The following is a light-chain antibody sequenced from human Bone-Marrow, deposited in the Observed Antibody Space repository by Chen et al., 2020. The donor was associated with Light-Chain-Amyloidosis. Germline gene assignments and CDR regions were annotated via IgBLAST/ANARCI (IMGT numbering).Light chain of an antibody. J-gene: IGLJ1*01. CDR3: SSYTITNTLV. V-gene: IGLV2-14*01. CDR2: EVT. Sequence: QSALTQPASVSGSPGQSITISRTGTRGDVGGDNHVSWYQQHPDKAPKLMIYEVTNRPTWVPDRCSGSKSDNTASLTISGLQTEDEADYFCSSYTITNTLVFGSGTRVTVL. CDR1: RGDVGGDNH.